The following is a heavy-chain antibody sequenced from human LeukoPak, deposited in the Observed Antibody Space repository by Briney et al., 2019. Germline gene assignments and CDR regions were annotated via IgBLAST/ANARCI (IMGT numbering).Heavy chain of an antibody. CDR2: INHSGST. D-gene: IGHD3-22*01. Sequence: SETLSLTCAVYGGSFSGYYWSWIRQPPGKGLEWIGEINHSGSTNYNPSLKSRVTISVDTSKNQFSLKLSSVTAADTAVYYCARAIRGYYSYFDYWGQGTLVTVSS. CDR1: GGSFSGYY. V-gene: IGHV4-34*01. J-gene: IGHJ4*02. CDR3: ARAIRGYYSYFDY.